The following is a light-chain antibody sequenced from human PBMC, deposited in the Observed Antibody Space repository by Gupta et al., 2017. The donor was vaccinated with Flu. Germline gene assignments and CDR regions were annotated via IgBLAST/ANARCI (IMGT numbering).Light chain of an antibody. CDR2: EVS. CDR3: SSYTSSSTVV. J-gene: IGLJ2*01. CDR1: SSDVGGYNY. V-gene: IGLV2-14*01. Sequence: QSALTQPASVSGFPGQSITISCTGTSSDVGGYNYVSWYQQHPGNAPKLMIYEVSNRPSGVSNRFSGSKSGNTASLTISGLQAEDEADYYCSSYTSSSTVVFGGGTKLTVL.